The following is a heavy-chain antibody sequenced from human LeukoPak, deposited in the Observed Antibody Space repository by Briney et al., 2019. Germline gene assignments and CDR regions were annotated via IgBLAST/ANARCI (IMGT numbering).Heavy chain of an antibody. D-gene: IGHD3-22*01. Sequence: PGRSLRLSCAASGFTFSSYAMRWVRQAPGKGLEWVAVISYDGSNKYYADSVKGRFTISRDNSKNTLYLQMNSLRAEDTAVYYCARDQSRGQWLLIFWGQGTLVTVTS. CDR3: ARDQSRGQWLLIF. CDR2: ISYDGSNK. CDR1: GFTFSSYA. V-gene: IGHV3-30-3*01. J-gene: IGHJ4*02.